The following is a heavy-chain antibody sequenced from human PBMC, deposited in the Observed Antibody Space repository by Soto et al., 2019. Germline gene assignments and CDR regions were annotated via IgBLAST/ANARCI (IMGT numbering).Heavy chain of an antibody. J-gene: IGHJ6*02. Sequence: QVQLVESGGGVVQPGRSLRLSCAASGFTFSSYGMHWVRQAPGKGLEWVAVISYDGSNKYYADSVKGRFTISRDNSKNTLYLQMNSLRAEDTAVYYCAKEGSGMDVWGQGTTVTVSS. V-gene: IGHV3-30*18. CDR2: ISYDGSNK. D-gene: IGHD3-10*01. CDR3: AKEGSGMDV. CDR1: GFTFSSYG.